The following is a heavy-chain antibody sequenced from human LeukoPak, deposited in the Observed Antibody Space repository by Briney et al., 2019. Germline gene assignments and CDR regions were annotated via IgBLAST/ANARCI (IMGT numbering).Heavy chain of an antibody. D-gene: IGHD1-1*01. CDR2: IRSKAYGETA. J-gene: IGHJ4*02. V-gene: IGHV3-49*03. CDR3: TRRRGAYNLYDY. CDR1: GFTFGDYA. Sequence: GGSLRLSCTASGFTFGDYAMSWIRQAPGKGLEWVGFIRSKAYGETADYAASVKGRFTISRDDPKAIAYLQMNSLKTEDTAVYHCTRRRGAYNLYDYWGQGTLVTVSS.